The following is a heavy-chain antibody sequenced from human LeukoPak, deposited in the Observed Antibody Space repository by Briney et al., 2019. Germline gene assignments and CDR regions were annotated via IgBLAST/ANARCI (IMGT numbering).Heavy chain of an antibody. CDR3: ARGRRWWELLQVPDAFDI. CDR2: ISSSSSYI. D-gene: IGHD1-26*01. Sequence: PGGSLRLSCAASGFTFSSYEMNWVRQAPGKGLEWVSYISSSSSYIYYADSVKGRFTISRDNAKNSLYLQMNSLRAEDTAVYYCARGRRWWELLQVPDAFDIWGQGTMVTVSS. V-gene: IGHV3-21*05. J-gene: IGHJ3*02. CDR1: GFTFSSYE.